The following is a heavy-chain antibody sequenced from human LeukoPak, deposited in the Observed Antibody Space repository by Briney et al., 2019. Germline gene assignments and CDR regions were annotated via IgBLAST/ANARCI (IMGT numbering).Heavy chain of an antibody. CDR3: ARDLSDGIVVVVAATDY. Sequence: PGGSLRLSCAASGFTFSSYSMNWVRQAPGKGLEWVSSISSSSSYMYYADSVKGRFTISRDNAKNSLYLQMNSLRAEDTAVYYCARDLSDGIVVVVAATDYWGQGTLVTVSS. CDR2: ISSSSSYM. CDR1: GFTFSSYS. D-gene: IGHD2-15*01. V-gene: IGHV3-21*01. J-gene: IGHJ4*02.